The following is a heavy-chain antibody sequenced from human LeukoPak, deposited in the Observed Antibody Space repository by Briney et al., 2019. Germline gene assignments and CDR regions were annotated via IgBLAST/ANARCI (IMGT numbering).Heavy chain of an antibody. D-gene: IGHD1-26*01. CDR3: AREARGGSTYFDN. CDR2: IYSSGTT. Sequence: SETLSLTCTVSGGSMSGYFWAWIRRPAGKGLEWIGRIYSSGTTNYNLSLKSRVTMSLDTSKNQFSLSLTSVTAADTAVYYCAREARGGSTYFDNWGQGTLVTVSS. V-gene: IGHV4-4*07. CDR1: GGSMSGYF. J-gene: IGHJ4*02.